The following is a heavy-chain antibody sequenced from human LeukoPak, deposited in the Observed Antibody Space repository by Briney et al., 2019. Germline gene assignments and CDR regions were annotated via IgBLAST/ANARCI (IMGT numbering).Heavy chain of an antibody. D-gene: IGHD5-18*01. V-gene: IGHV4-59*08. CDR1: TGTISSNY. J-gene: IGHJ6*03. CDR2: IYNSRTT. CDR3: ARLFPSRSHQQLWSYYYYMDV. Sequence: PSETLSLTSTVSTGTISSNYWSWIRQPPGKGLEWIVNIYNSRTTNYNPSLNSRVTISVDTSKTQCSLKLSSVTAADTAVYHCARLFPSRSHQQLWSYYYYMDVWGKGTPGTLSS.